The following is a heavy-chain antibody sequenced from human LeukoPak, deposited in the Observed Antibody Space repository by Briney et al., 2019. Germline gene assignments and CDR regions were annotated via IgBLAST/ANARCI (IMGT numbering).Heavy chain of an antibody. CDR3: ARDFAVTTAYYYGMDV. J-gene: IGHJ6*02. D-gene: IGHD4-17*01. CDR1: GGSISNYY. V-gene: IGHV4-59*01. CDR2: IYYSGTT. Sequence: PSETLSLTCSVSGGSISNYYWTWIRQPPGKGLEWIGYIYYSGTTNYNPSLKSRVTISVDTSKNQFSLKLSSVTAADTAVYYCARDFAVTTAYYYGMDVWGQGATVTVSS.